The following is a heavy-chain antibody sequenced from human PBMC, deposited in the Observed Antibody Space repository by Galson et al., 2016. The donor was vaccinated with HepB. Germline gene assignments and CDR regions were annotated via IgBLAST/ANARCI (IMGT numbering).Heavy chain of an antibody. CDR2: ISSSGHNT. CDR1: GFIFSNHS. J-gene: IGHJ4*02. Sequence: SLRLSCAASGFIFSNHSMSWVRQAPGKGLEWVSGISSSGHNTFYADSLKGHFTISRDNSKNTLFLQVGRLRVEDTAIYYCATIDYISGVLDHWGQGTLVTVSS. V-gene: IGHV3-23*01. CDR3: ATIDYISGVLDH. D-gene: IGHD4-11*01.